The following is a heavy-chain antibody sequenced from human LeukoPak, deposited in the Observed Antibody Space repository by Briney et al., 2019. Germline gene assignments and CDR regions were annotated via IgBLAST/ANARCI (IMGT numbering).Heavy chain of an antibody. D-gene: IGHD3-3*01. CDR2: ISYDGSNK. Sequence: GGSLRLSCAASGFTFSSYPIHWVRQAPGKGLEWVAVISYDGSNKYYADSVKGRFTISRDNSKNTLYLQMNSLRVEDTAVYYCSSSLHYDFWSGYSNWFDPWGQGTLVTVSS. CDR3: SSSLHYDFWSGYSNWFDP. J-gene: IGHJ5*02. V-gene: IGHV3-30-3*01. CDR1: GFTFSSYP.